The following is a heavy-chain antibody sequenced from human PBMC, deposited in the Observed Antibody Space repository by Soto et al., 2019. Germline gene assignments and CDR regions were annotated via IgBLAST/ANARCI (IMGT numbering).Heavy chain of an antibody. V-gene: IGHV1-69*08. D-gene: IGHD5-12*01. CDR1: GGTFSSYT. CDR3: ARENPYSGYDTADGRFDY. CDR2: IIPILGIA. Sequence: QVQLVQSGAEVKKPGSSVKVSCKASGGTFSSYTISWVRQAPGQGLEWMGRIIPILGIANYAQKFQGRVTITADKSTSTAYVELSSVRSEDTAVYYCARENPYSGYDTADGRFDYWGQGTLVTVSS. J-gene: IGHJ4*02.